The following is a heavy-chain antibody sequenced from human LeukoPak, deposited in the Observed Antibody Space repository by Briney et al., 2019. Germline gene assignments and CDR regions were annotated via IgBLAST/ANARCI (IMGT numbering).Heavy chain of an antibody. CDR2: IKSKTDGGTT. J-gene: IGHJ4*02. D-gene: IGHD6-13*01. CDR1: GFTFSDYY. CDR3: TTDIVATPIAAAGRTDY. V-gene: IGHV3-15*01. Sequence: GGSLRLSCAASGFTFSDYYMSWVRQAPGKGLEWVGRIKSKTDGGTTDYAAPVKGRFTISRDDSKNTLYLQMNSLKTKDTAVYYCTTDIVATPIAAAGRTDYWGQGTLVTVSS.